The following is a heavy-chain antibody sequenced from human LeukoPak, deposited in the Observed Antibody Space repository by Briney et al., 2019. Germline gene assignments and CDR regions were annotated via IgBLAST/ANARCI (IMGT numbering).Heavy chain of an antibody. CDR3: ARDSGYDFWSGYPEAFDY. CDR2: ISTSTTTI. CDR1: GFTIRSYS. J-gene: IGHJ4*02. Sequence: GGSLRLSCEASGFTIRSYSMNWVRQSPGKGLEWISYISTSTTTIYYANSVKGRFTISRDNAKKSLYLQMNSLRAEDTAVYYCARDSGYDFWSGYPEAFDYWGQGTLVTVSS. D-gene: IGHD3-3*01. V-gene: IGHV3-48*01.